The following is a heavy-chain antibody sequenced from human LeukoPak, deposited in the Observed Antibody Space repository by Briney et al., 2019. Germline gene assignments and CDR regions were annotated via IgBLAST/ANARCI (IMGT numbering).Heavy chain of an antibody. CDR2: IYHSGST. D-gene: IGHD2-2*01. V-gene: IGHV4-30-2*01. Sequence: PSETLSLTCTVSGGSISSGGYYWSWIRQPPGKGLEWIGYIYHSGSTYYNPSLKSRVTISIDRSKNQFSLKLSSVTAADTAVYYCARDSSSTSFDYWGQGTLVTVSS. J-gene: IGHJ4*02. CDR1: GGSISSGGYY. CDR3: ARDSSSTSFDY.